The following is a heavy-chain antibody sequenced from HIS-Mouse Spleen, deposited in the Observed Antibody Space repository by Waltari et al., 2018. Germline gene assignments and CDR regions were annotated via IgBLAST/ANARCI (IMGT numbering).Heavy chain of an antibody. D-gene: IGHD6-6*01. J-gene: IGHJ4*02. CDR2: ISSDGSNK. Sequence: QVQLVESGGGVVQPGRSLRLSCAASGFTFSSCAMHWVRQAPGTGLAWVAVISSDGSNKYSADSVKGRFTISRDNSKNTLYLKMTSLRAEDTVVYYCASHHIAALDYWGQGTLVTVSS. CDR3: ASHHIAALDY. V-gene: IGHV3-30-3*01. CDR1: GFTFSSCA.